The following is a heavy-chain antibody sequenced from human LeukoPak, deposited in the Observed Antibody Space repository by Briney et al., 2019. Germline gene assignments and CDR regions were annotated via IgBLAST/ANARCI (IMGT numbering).Heavy chain of an antibody. D-gene: IGHD2-2*01. J-gene: IGHJ6*03. CDR1: GVSISSSNSY. Sequence: SETLSLTCTVSGVSISSSNSYWSWIRQPAGKGLEWIGRIYTSGSTNYNPSLKSRVTMSVDTSKNQFSLMLNSVAAADTAVYYCARGSSSSTRKSLHYYYYYYIDVWGKGTTVTISS. CDR3: ARGSSSSTRKSLHYYYYYYIDV. CDR2: IYTSGST. V-gene: IGHV4-61*02.